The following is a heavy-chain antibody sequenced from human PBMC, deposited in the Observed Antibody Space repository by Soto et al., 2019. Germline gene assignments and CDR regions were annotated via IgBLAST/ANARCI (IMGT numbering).Heavy chain of an antibody. CDR3: ARDDSSGYSLDY. D-gene: IGHD3-22*01. Sequence: LRLSCAASGFTFSSYAMHWVRQAPGKGLEWVAVISYDGSNKYYADSVKGRFTISRDNSKNTLYLQMNSLRAEDTAVYYCARDDSSGYSLDYWGQGTLVTVSS. CDR2: ISYDGSNK. V-gene: IGHV3-30-3*01. J-gene: IGHJ4*02. CDR1: GFTFSSYA.